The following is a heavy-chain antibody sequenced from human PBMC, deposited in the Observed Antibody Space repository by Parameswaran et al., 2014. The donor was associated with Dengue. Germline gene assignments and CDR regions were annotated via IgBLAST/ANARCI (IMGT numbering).Heavy chain of an antibody. Sequence: WIRQPPGKGLEWIGSIYYSGSTYYNPSLKSRVTISVDTSKNQFSLKLSSVTAADTAVYYCARTLSTVTPICYFDYWARNLVTVSS. J-gene: IGHJ4*03. V-gene: IGHV4-39*07. CDR2: IYYSGST. CDR3: ARTLSTVTPICYFDY. D-gene: IGHD4-17*01.